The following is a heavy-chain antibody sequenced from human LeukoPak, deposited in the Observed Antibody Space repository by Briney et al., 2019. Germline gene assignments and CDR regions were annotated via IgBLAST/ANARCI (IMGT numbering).Heavy chain of an antibody. V-gene: IGHV3-21*01. J-gene: IGHJ4*02. D-gene: IGHD6-19*01. CDR3: ARAPRGSGWSHFFN. CDR1: GFTFNNAW. Sequence: GGSLRLSCAASGFTFNNAWMSWVRQAPGKGLEWVSSISSSSSYISYADSVEGRFTISRDNAKNSLYLQMNSLRAEDTAVYYCARAPRGSGWSHFFNWGQGTLVTVSS. CDR2: ISSSSSYI.